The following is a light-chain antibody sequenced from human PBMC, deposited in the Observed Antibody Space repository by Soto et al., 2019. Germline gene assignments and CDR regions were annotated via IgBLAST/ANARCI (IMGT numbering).Light chain of an antibody. Sequence: DIVMTQSPDSLAVSLGERATINCKSRQSVLYSSYNNNSLAWYQQKSGQPPKLLIYWSSLRESGVPDRFTGSGSGTDFTLTISSLQAEDVAVYYCQQYFTSPWTFGQGTKVDIK. CDR1: QSVLYSSYNNNS. CDR3: QQYFTSPWT. V-gene: IGKV4-1*01. J-gene: IGKJ1*01. CDR2: WSS.